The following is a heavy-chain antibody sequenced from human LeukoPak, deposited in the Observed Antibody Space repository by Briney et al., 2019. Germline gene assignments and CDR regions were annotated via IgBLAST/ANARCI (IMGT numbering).Heavy chain of an antibody. CDR3: ARGGQFNWANFDY. CDR2: IYYSGST. V-gene: IGHV4-59*01. CDR1: GGSISSYY. Sequence: TSETLSLTCTVSGGSISSYYWSWIRQPPGKGLEWIGYIYYSGSTNYNPSLKSRVTISVDTSKNQFSLKLSSVTAADTAVYYCARGGQFNWANFDYWGQGTLVTVSS. D-gene: IGHD7-27*01. J-gene: IGHJ4*02.